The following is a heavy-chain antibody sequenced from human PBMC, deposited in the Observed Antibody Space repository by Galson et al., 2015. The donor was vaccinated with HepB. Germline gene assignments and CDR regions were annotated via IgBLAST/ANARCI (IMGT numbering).Heavy chain of an antibody. D-gene: IGHD4-17*01. Sequence: SVKVSCKASGYTFTSYDINWVRQATGQGLEWMGWMNPNSGNTGYAQKFQGRVTMTRNTSISTAYMELSSLRSEDTAVYYCARASTVTTLRESDYYYYYMDVWGKGTTVTVSS. CDR3: ARASTVTTLRESDYYYYYMDV. CDR1: GYTFTSYD. V-gene: IGHV1-8*01. CDR2: MNPNSGNT. J-gene: IGHJ6*03.